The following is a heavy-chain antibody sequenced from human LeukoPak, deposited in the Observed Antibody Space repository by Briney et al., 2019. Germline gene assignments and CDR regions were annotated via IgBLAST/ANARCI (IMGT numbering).Heavy chain of an antibody. Sequence: GGSLRLSCAASGFTFSSYNMKWVRQAPGRGLEWVSSISSRSSYIFYADSVKGRFTISRDNAKKSLYLQMNSLRAEDTAVYYCASGVNYFDYWGQGTLVTVSS. V-gene: IGHV3-21*01. CDR3: ASGVNYFDY. CDR1: GFTFSSYN. CDR2: ISSRSSYI. J-gene: IGHJ4*02. D-gene: IGHD3-3*01.